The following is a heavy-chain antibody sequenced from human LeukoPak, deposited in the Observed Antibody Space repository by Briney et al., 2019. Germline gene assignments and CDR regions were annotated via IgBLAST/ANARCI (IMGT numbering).Heavy chain of an antibody. J-gene: IGHJ4*02. CDR1: GFTFSSSA. V-gene: IGHV3-23*01. Sequence: GGSLRLSCAASGFTFSSSAMSWVRQAPGKGLEWVSSISGSGSGGSTYYADSVKGRFTISRDNAKNSLYLQMNSLRAEDTAVYYCARYLLTAAFDYWGQGTLVTVSS. CDR3: ARYLLTAAFDY. D-gene: IGHD6-13*01. CDR2: ISGSGSGGST.